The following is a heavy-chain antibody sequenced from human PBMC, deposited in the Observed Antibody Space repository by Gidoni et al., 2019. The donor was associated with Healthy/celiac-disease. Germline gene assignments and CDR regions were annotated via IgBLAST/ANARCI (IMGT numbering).Heavy chain of an antibody. Sequence: QLLLQEPGPGLVKPSETLSLTCHVSGGSISSSSYYWGWIRQPPGKGLEGIVSIYYSGSTYYNPSLKSRVTISVDTSKNQFSLKLSSVTAADTAVYYCARSLDYYDSSGYYYGGDYFDYWGQGTLVTVSS. CDR1: GGSISSSSYY. J-gene: IGHJ4*02. D-gene: IGHD3-22*01. CDR3: ARSLDYYDSSGYYYGGDYFDY. V-gene: IGHV4-39*01. CDR2: IYYSGST.